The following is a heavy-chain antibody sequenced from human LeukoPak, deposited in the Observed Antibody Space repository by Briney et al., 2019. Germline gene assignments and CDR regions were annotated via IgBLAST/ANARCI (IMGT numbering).Heavy chain of an antibody. CDR2: TRNKANSYTT. Sequence: GGSLRLSCAASGFTFSDHYMDWVRQAPGKGLEWVGRTRNKANSYTTEYAASVKGRFTISRADSENSQYLQMNSLKTEDTAVYYCARVRYCSSTTCRGAFDIWGQGTMVTVSS. D-gene: IGHD2-2*01. CDR3: ARVRYCSSTTCRGAFDI. CDR1: GFTFSDHY. V-gene: IGHV3-72*01. J-gene: IGHJ3*02.